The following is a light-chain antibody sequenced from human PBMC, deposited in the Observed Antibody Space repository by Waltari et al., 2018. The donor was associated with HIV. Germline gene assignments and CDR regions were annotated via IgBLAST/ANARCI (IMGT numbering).Light chain of an antibody. CDR3: MSYTRHNRWV. Sequence: QSALTQPPSASGSPGQSLTISCTGTIGDVGGYDYVSWYQHHPGNTPKLVSYEVSQRPSGVPARFSGSKSGNTASLPVSGLQAEDEADYHCMSYTRHNRWVFGGGTKLTVL. J-gene: IGLJ3*02. CDR1: IGDVGGYDY. V-gene: IGLV2-8*01. CDR2: EVS.